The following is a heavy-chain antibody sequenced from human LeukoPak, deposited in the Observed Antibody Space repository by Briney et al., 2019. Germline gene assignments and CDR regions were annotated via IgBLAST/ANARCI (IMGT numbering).Heavy chain of an antibody. Sequence: ASVKVSCKASGYTFTGYYIHWVRQAPGQGLEWMGWINPNSGGTNYTQKFQGRVTMTRDTSISTAYMELSRLTSDDTAVYYCARDAIVRDYSNSDYWGQGTLVTVSS. CDR1: GYTFTGYY. D-gene: IGHD4-11*01. CDR2: INPNSGGT. J-gene: IGHJ4*02. CDR3: ARDAIVRDYSNSDY. V-gene: IGHV1-2*02.